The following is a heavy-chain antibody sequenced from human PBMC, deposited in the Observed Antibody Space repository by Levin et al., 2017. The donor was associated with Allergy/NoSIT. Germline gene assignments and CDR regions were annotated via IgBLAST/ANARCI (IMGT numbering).Heavy chain of an antibody. D-gene: IGHD1-20*01. J-gene: IGHJ4*02. Sequence: GGSLRLSCAASGFTFSNYGMHWVRQAPGKGLEWVAVVSFDGRKKFYADSVEGRFTISRDNSKSILHLQMNSLRTEDTALYYCAKVEGITGTPGYLDSWGQGTLVTVSS. CDR3: AKVEGITGTPGYLDS. CDR1: GFTFSNYG. V-gene: IGHV3-30*18. CDR2: VSFDGRKK.